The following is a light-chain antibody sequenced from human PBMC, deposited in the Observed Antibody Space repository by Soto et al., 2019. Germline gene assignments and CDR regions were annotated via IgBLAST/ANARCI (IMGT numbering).Light chain of an antibody. Sequence: DIPMTQSPSSLSASVGDRVTITCRASQRISSYLNWYQQKPGKAPKLLIYAASSLQSGVPSRFSGRGYGTDFTLNISSLQPEDFATYYCQQSYSTPRTFGQGTKVQIK. CDR2: AAS. V-gene: IGKV1-39*01. J-gene: IGKJ1*01. CDR1: QRISSY. CDR3: QQSYSTPRT.